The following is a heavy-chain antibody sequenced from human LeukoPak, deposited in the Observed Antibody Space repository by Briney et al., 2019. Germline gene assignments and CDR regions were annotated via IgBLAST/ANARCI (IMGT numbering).Heavy chain of an antibody. D-gene: IGHD3-22*01. Sequence: ASEKVSCKASGYTFTSYYMHRVRQAPGQGLEWMAIINPSGGSTSYAQKFQGRVTMTRDTSTSTVYMELSSLRSEDTAVYYCARDPRPSYESGGYYYPGDYWGQGTLVTVSS. V-gene: IGHV1-46*01. J-gene: IGHJ4*02. CDR2: INPSGGST. CDR1: GYTFTSYY. CDR3: ARDPRPSYESGGYYYPGDY.